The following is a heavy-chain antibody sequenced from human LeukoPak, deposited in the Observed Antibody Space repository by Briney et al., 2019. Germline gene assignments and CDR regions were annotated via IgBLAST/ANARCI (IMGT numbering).Heavy chain of an antibody. Sequence: GGSLRLSCAASGFTFNSYWMHWVRQAQGKGLVWVARIDEDGKTIDYADSVKGRFTISRDNAKDTLYLQMSSLRDEDTAVYYCVSDLCGGDDQWGRGTLVTVSS. CDR3: VSDLCGGDDQ. D-gene: IGHD3-3*01. J-gene: IGHJ5*02. CDR2: IDEDGKTI. V-gene: IGHV3-74*01. CDR1: GFTFNSYW.